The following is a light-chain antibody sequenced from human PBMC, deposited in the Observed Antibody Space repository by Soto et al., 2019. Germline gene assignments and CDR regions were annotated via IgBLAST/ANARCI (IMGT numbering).Light chain of an antibody. V-gene: IGLV2-14*01. CDR3: NSHTSSTSLPYV. CDR2: EVT. CDR1: SSDVGGYNY. J-gene: IGLJ1*01. Sequence: QSVLTQPPSASGPPGQSVTISCTGTSSDVGGYNYVSWYQQHPGKAPRLLIFEVTSRPSGVSHRFSGSKSGNTASLTISALQAEDEADYFCNSHTSSTSLPYVFGTGTKVTVL.